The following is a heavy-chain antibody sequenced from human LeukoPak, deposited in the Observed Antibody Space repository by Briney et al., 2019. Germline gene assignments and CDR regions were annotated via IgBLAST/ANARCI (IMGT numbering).Heavy chain of an antibody. J-gene: IGHJ3*02. CDR3: ARTLRGYSYGDAFDI. Sequence: PSETLSLTCAVYGGSFSGYYWSWIRQPPGKGLEWIGEINHSGSTNYNPSLKSRVTISVDTSKNQSSLKLSSVTAADTAVYYCARTLRGYSYGDAFDIWGQGTMVTVSS. V-gene: IGHV4-34*01. CDR2: INHSGST. CDR1: GGSFSGYY. D-gene: IGHD5-18*01.